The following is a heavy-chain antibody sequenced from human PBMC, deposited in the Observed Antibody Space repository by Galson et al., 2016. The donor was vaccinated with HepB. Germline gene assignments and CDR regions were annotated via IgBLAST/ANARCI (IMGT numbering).Heavy chain of an antibody. V-gene: IGHV2-5*02. D-gene: IGHD6-6*01. CDR1: GFSLNSGGEG. Sequence: PALVKPTQTLTLTCTFSGFSLNSGGEGVGWIRQPPGKALEWLALIYWDDDKRYSPSLKSRLAITKDASKNQVVITMTNMDPEDTATYFCAHYDYRSSSGHNYWGQGALVIVSS. CDR2: IYWDDDK. J-gene: IGHJ4*02. CDR3: AHYDYRSSSGHNY.